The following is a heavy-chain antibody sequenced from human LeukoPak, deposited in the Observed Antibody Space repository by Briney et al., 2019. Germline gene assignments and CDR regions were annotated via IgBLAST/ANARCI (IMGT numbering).Heavy chain of an antibody. CDR1: GGSISSYY. D-gene: IGHD1-1*01. Sequence: SETLSLTCTVSGGSISSYYWSWIRQPPGKGLEWIGYIYYSGSTNYNPSLKSRVTISVDTSKNQFSLKLSFVTAADTAVYYCAIQRGYNWFDPWGQGTLVTVSS. CDR3: AIQRGYNWFDP. V-gene: IGHV4-59*01. J-gene: IGHJ5*02. CDR2: IYYSGST.